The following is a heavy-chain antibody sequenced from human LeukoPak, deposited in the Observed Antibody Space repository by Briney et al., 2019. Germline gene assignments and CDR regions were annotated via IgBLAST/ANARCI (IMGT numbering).Heavy chain of an antibody. CDR3: TREIRYFDWFQADY. D-gene: IGHD3-9*01. J-gene: IGHJ4*02. CDR2: IRSKAYGGTA. Sequence: PGGSLRLSCTASGFTFGDHSVSWFRQAPGKGLGGVGFIRSKAYGGTAEYAASVKGRFTTSRDDSKSVAYLQMDSLKTEDTAVYYCTREIRYFDWFQADYWGQGTLVTVSS. CDR1: GFTFGDHS. V-gene: IGHV3-49*03.